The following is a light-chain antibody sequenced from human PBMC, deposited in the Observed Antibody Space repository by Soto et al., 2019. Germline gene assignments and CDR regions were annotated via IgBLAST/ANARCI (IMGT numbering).Light chain of an antibody. CDR1: SSDVGGYNY. V-gene: IGLV2-14*03. Sequence: QSALTQPASVSGSPGQSITISCTGTSSDVGGYNYVSWYQQHPGKAPEVMIFDVNNRPSGVSNRFSGSKSGNTASLTISGLQAEDEADCYCTSYISNSTHVVFGGGTKLTVL. J-gene: IGLJ2*01. CDR2: DVN. CDR3: TSYISNSTHVV.